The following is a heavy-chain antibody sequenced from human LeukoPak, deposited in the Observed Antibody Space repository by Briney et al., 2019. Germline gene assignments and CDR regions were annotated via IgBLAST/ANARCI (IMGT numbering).Heavy chain of an antibody. V-gene: IGHV1-18*01. Sequence: ASVTVSCKASGYTFTSYGISWVRQAPGQGLEWMGWISAYNGNTNYAQKLQGRVTMTTDTSTSTAYMELRSLRSEDTAVYYCARAYSGYDFFDYWGQGILVTVSS. D-gene: IGHD5-12*01. CDR3: ARAYSGYDFFDY. J-gene: IGHJ4*02. CDR2: ISAYNGNT. CDR1: GYTFTSYG.